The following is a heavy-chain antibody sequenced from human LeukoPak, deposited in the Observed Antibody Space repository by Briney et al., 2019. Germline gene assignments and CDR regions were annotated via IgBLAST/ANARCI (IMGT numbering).Heavy chain of an antibody. CDR2: IYYSGNT. Sequence: SETLSLTCTVSGGSISSYYWSWIRQPPGEGLEWIGCIYYSGNTNYNPSLESRVTISVDTSKNQFSLKLSSVTAADTAVYYCARHYCSGDNCYYFDYWGQGALVTVSS. CDR1: GGSISSYY. D-gene: IGHD2-15*01. V-gene: IGHV4-59*01. J-gene: IGHJ4*02. CDR3: ARHYCSGDNCYYFDY.